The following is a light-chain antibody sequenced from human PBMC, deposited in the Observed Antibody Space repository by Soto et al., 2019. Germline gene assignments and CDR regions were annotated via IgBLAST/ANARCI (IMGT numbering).Light chain of an antibody. CDR3: QQSYSTPLT. Sequence: DIQMTQSPSSLSASLGDRVTITCRASQSISSDLNWYQQKPGKAPKLLIYAASSLQSGVPSRFSGRGSGTDFTLTISSLQPEDFATYYCQQSYSTPLTFGGGTKVEIK. V-gene: IGKV1-39*01. J-gene: IGKJ4*01. CDR1: QSISSD. CDR2: AAS.